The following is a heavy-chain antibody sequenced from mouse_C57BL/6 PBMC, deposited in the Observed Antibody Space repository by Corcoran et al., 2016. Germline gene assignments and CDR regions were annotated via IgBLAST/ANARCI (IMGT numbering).Heavy chain of an antibody. V-gene: IGHV3-6*01. D-gene: IGHD1-1*01. CDR3: ARRDYGSSWYFDV. J-gene: IGHJ1*03. CDR2: ISYDGSN. CDR1: GYSITSGYY. Sequence: DVQLQESGPGLVKPSQSLSLTYSVTGYSITSGYYWNWIRQFPGNKLEWMGYISYDGSNNYNPSLKNRISITRDTSKNQFFLKLKSVTTEDTATYYCARRDYGSSWYFDVWGTGTTVTVSS.